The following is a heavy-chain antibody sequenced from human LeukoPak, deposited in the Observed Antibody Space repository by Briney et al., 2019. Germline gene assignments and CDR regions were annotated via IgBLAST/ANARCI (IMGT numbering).Heavy chain of an antibody. CDR2: INSDGSST. CDR3: ARDRAYYYGSGSFLDAFDI. J-gene: IGHJ3*02. Sequence: GGSLRLSCAASRFTFSTYWMHWVRQAPGKGLVWVSRINSDGSSTGYADSVKGRFTISRDNAKNSLYLQMNSLRAEDTAVYYCARDRAYYYGSGSFLDAFDIWGQGTMVTVSS. CDR1: RFTFSTYW. V-gene: IGHV3-74*01. D-gene: IGHD3-10*01.